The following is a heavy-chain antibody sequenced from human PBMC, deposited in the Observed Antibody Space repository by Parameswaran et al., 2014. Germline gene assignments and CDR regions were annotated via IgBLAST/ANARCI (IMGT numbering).Heavy chain of an antibody. Sequence: RWIRQPPGKGLEWVSHISSSGTAIYYAHSVKGRFTISRDDAKNSPYLQMNSLRAEDTAIYYCARDIYYGSGTYDYWGQGTLVTVSS. CDR3: ARDIYYGSGTYDY. D-gene: IGHD3-10*01. V-gene: IGHV3-11*01. CDR2: ISSSGTAI. J-gene: IGHJ4*02.